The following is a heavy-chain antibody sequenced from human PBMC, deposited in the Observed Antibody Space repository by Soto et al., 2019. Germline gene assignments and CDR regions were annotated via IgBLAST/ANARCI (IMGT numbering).Heavy chain of an antibody. V-gene: IGHV1-3*01. CDR3: ASPPPAKGAAYFQH. J-gene: IGHJ1*01. CDR1: GYTFTSYA. Sequence: ASVKVSCKASGYTFTSYAMHWVRQAPGQRLEWMGWINAYNGNTNYAQKLQGRVTITADKPTSTAYMELSSLRSEDTAVYYRASPPPAKGAAYFQHWGQGTLVTVSS. CDR2: INAYNGNT.